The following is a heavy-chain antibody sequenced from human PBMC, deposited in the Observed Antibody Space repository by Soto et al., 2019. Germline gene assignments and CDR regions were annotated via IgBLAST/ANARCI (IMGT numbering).Heavy chain of an antibody. J-gene: IGHJ5*02. D-gene: IGHD3-10*01. Sequence: QVQLQESGPGLVKPSQTLSLTCTVSGGSISSGDYYWSWIRQPPGKGLEWIGYIYYSGSTYYNPSLKSRVTISVDTSKNQFSLKLSSVTAADTAVYYCARVVRFLWFGELLYRFDPWGQGTLVTVSS. CDR1: GGSISSGDYY. CDR2: IYYSGST. V-gene: IGHV4-30-4*01. CDR3: ARVVRFLWFGELLYRFDP.